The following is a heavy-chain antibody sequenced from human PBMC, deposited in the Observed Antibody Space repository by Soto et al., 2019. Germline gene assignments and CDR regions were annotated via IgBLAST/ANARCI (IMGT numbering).Heavy chain of an antibody. V-gene: IGHV4-30-4*01. CDR3: ARWLGYGHQFDY. CDR1: GGSSTSGDYY. CDR2: IYYSGST. D-gene: IGHD5-12*01. J-gene: IGHJ4*02. Sequence: PSETLSLTCTVSGGSSTSGDYYWSWIRQPPGKGLEWIGYIYYSGSTYYNPSLKSRVTISVDTSKNQFSLKLSSVTAADTAVYYCARWLGYGHQFDYWGQGTLVTVS.